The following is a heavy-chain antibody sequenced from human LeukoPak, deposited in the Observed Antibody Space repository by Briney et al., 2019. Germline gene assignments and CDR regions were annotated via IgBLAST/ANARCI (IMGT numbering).Heavy chain of an antibody. D-gene: IGHD3-10*01. CDR1: GFTFNKYA. V-gene: IGHV3-23*01. Sequence: GGSLRLSCAASGFTFNKYAMSWVRQAPGKGLEWVSAISGGSTGTYYADSVKGRFTISRDNSKNTLYLQMNSLRAEDTAVYFCAKEFEIYYYFYMDVWGGGTTVTVSS. CDR3: AKEFEIYYYFYMDV. J-gene: IGHJ6*03. CDR2: ISGGSTGT.